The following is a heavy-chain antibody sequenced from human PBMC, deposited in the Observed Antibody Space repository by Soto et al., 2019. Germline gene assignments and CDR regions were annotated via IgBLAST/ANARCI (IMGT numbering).Heavy chain of an antibody. CDR1: GYTFTSYA. CDR3: ARVILGYCSSTSWSPFDY. V-gene: IGHV1-3*01. J-gene: IGHJ4*02. CDR2: INAGNGNT. Sequence: ASVKVSCKASGYTFTSYAIHWARQAPAQRIEWMGWINAGNGNTKYSQKFQGRVTVTRDTSASTAYMELSSLRSEDTAVYYCARVILGYCSSTSWSPFDYWGQGTLVTVSS. D-gene: IGHD2-2*01.